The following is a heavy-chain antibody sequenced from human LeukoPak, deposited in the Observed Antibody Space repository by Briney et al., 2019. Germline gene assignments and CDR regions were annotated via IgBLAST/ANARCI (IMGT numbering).Heavy chain of an antibody. CDR2: ISYTGST. CDR3: ARLYASGNYWVDF. J-gene: IGHJ4*02. Sequence: PSETLSLTCTVSGGSINRYYWSWIRQPSGKGLEWIGYISYTGSTNYNPSLKSRVTISVDTSKNQFSLKLSSVTAADTAVYYCARLYASGNYWVDFWGQGTLVTVSS. D-gene: IGHD3-10*01. CDR1: GGSINRYY. V-gene: IGHV4-59*01.